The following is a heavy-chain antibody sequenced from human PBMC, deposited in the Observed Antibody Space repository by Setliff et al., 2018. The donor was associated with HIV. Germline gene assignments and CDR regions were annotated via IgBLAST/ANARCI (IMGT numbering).Heavy chain of an antibody. V-gene: IGHV1-18*01. J-gene: IGHJ4*02. D-gene: IGHD3-22*01. CDR2: ISASNGYT. Sequence: ASVKVSCKASGYTFSSYGISWVRQAPGQGLEWMGWISASNGYTDYAQKFRDRVTLTTDESTSTAYMELSSLRSEDTAVYYCATYHYYDATAYYVDLYYFDYWGQGTLVTVS. CDR3: ATYHYYDATAYYVDLYYFDY. CDR1: GYTFSSYG.